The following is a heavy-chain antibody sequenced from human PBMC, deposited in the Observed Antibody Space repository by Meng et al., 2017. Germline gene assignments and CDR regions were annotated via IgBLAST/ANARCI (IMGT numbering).Heavy chain of an antibody. D-gene: IGHD6-19*01. CDR1: GGTFSSYA. CDR3: ASIHSSGRYGFV. J-gene: IGHJ4*02. CDR2: IIPIFGTA. Sequence: SVKVSCKASGGTFSSYAISWVRQAPGQGLEWMGGIIPIFGTANYAQKFQGRVMLTADESTSTAYMELSRLRSEDTAVYYYASIHSSGRYGFVWGQGTLVTVSS. V-gene: IGHV1-69*13.